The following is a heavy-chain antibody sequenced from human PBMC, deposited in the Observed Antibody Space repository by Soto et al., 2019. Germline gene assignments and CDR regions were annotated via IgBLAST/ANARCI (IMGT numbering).Heavy chain of an antibody. D-gene: IGHD2-21*02. CDR2: ISSSSDKT. V-gene: IGHV3-48*02. Sequence: ESGGALVYPGGSPRLSCIASGFSFSDYSMNWVRQAPGKGLQWVSYISSSSDKTYYADSVKGRFTVSRDNAKNALFLEMNSLRDDDTATYYCARLPKGSLVTAWGQGTRVTVSS. CDR1: GFSFSDYS. J-gene: IGHJ4*02. CDR3: ARLPKGSLVTA.